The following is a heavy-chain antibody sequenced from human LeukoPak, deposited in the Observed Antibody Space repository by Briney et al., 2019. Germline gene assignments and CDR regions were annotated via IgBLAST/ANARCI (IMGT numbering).Heavy chain of an antibody. CDR1: GGSISGYS. D-gene: IGHD3-10*01. CDR2: FHNSRTT. Sequence: SETLSLTCTVFGGSISGYSWTCIRQPPGQGLEWIGYFHNSRTTSYNPSLTGRVIISVDTAMDQISLKLNSVTAADTAVYYCARGHLGLSPWGQGTLVTVSS. V-gene: IGHV4-59*01. CDR3: ARGHLGLSP. J-gene: IGHJ5*02.